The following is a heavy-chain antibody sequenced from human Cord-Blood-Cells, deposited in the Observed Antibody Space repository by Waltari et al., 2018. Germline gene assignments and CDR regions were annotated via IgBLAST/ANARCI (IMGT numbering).Heavy chain of an antibody. D-gene: IGHD6-13*01. J-gene: IGHJ2*01. CDR3: ARTSAAANWYFDL. CDR2: IYPGDSDT. Sequence: EVQLVQSGAEVKKSGESLKISCKGSGYSFTSYWIGWVRQMPGKGLGWRGFIYPGDSDTRYSPSVQGQVTISADKSISTAYLQWSSLKASDTAMYYCARTSAAANWYFDLWGRGTLVTVSS. V-gene: IGHV5-51*01. CDR1: GYSFTSYW.